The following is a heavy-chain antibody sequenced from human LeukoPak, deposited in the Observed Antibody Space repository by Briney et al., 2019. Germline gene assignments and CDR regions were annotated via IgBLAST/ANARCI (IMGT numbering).Heavy chain of an antibody. Sequence: GGSLRLSCAASGFTVSSNYMSWVRQAPGKGLEWVGRIKSKTDGGTTDYAAPVKGRSTISRDDSKNTLYLQMNSLKTEDTAVYYCTTGGTLVGATGGFDYWGQGTLVTVSS. D-gene: IGHD1-26*01. J-gene: IGHJ4*02. V-gene: IGHV3-15*01. CDR1: GFTVSSNY. CDR2: IKSKTDGGTT. CDR3: TTGGTLVGATGGFDY.